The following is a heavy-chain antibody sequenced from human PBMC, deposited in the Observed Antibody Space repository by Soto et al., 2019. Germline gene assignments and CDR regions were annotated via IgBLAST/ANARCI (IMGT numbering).Heavy chain of an antibody. D-gene: IGHD5-18*01. CDR2: IYYSRNT. CDR3: ARDRLMATAGAARDYFCLDV. J-gene: IGHJ6*02. CDR1: GGSIRSGGSS. Sequence: PSETLSLTCTVSGGSIRSGGSSWSWVRQSPRRGLEWIGNIYYSRNTYSHPSLTSPLTISVDTSKNPFSLSLSSVTAADTAVYYCARDRLMATAGAARDYFCLDVWGQGTTVTVSS. V-gene: IGHV4-31*01.